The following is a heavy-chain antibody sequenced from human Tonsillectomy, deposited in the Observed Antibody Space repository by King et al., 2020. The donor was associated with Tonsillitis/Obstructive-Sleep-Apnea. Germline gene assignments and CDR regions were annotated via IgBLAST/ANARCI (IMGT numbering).Heavy chain of an antibody. CDR1: GFTFSSYG. CDR2: ISYDGSNK. CDR3: AKSGLNYYDSSGYSVPFDY. J-gene: IGHJ4*02. Sequence: VQLVESGGGVVQPGRSLRLSCAASGFTFSSYGMHWVRQAPGKGLEWVAVISYDGSNKYYADSVKGRFTISRDNSKNTLYLQMNSLRAEETAVYYCAKSGLNYYDSSGYSVPFDYWGQGTLVTVSS. D-gene: IGHD3-22*01. V-gene: IGHV3-30*18.